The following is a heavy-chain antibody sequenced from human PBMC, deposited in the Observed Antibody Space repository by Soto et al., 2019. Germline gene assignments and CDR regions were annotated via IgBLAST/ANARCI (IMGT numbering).Heavy chain of an antibody. CDR2: INTDGSST. V-gene: IGHV3-74*01. D-gene: IGHD1-7*01. CDR1: GFTFSRYW. Sequence: EVQLVASGGGLVQPGGSLRLSCAASGFTFSRYWLHCVRQAPGKGLEWVSRINTDGSSTVYADSVKGRFTITRDNAKNTLYVQTSSLGDEDTAVYYCTRGLENYSYCDYGGQAILVTVSS. J-gene: IGHJ4*02. CDR3: TRGLENYSYCDY.